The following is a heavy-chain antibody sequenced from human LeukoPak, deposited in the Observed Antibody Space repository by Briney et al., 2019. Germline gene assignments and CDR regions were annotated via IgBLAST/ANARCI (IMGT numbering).Heavy chain of an antibody. J-gene: IGHJ4*02. CDR3: VRDQGCSGGSCYGRFDY. Sequence: GGSLRLSCAASGFTFSSYEMNWVRQAPGKGLEWVSYISSSGSTTHYADSVKGRFTISRDNAKNSLYLHMSTLRAEDTAVYYCVRDQGCSGGSCYGRFDYWGQGTLVTVSS. CDR2: ISSSGSTT. D-gene: IGHD2-15*01. CDR1: GFTFSSYE. V-gene: IGHV3-48*03.